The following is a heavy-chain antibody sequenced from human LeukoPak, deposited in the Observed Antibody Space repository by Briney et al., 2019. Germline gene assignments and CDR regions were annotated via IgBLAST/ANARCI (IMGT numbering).Heavy chain of an antibody. CDR1: GFTFSSYG. CDR3: AKDLGTYGSLLDF. J-gene: IGHJ4*02. D-gene: IGHD3-10*01. CDR2: ISYDGSSK. Sequence: GRSLRPSCAASGFTFSSYGMNWVRQVHGKGLEWVAVISYDGSSKYYADSVKGRFTISRDNSKNTLYLQMNSLRAEDTAVYYCAKDLGTYGSLLDFWGQGSLVTVSS. V-gene: IGHV3-30*18.